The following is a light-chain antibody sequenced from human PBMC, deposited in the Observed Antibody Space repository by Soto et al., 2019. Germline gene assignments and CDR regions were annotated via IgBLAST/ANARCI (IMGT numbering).Light chain of an antibody. CDR2: EVS. J-gene: IGLJ3*02. Sequence: QSALTQPPSASGSPGQSVTIPCAGNSKDVGGYNFVSWYQQHPGKAPKLIIYEVSKRPSGVPDRFSGSKSGNTASLTVSGLQVEDEADYYCTSYGGRANWLFGGGTKVTVL. CDR3: TSYGGRANWL. V-gene: IGLV2-8*01. CDR1: SKDVGGYNF.